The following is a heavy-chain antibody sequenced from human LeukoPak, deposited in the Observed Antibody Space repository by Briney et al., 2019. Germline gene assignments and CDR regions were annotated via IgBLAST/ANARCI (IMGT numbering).Heavy chain of an antibody. D-gene: IGHD3-22*01. CDR1: GGSISSGGYS. CDR2: IYYSGST. CDR3: ARGHYDSSADGAFDI. V-gene: IGHV4-30-4*07. J-gene: IGHJ4*02. Sequence: SETLSLTCAVSGGSISSGGYSWSWIRQPPGKGLEWIGYIYYSGSTYYNPSLKSRVTISVDTSKNQFSLKLSSVTAADTAVYYCARGHYDSSADGAFDIWGQGTLVTVSS.